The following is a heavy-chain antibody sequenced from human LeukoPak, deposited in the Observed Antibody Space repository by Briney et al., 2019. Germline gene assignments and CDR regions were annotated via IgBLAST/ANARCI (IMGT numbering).Heavy chain of an antibody. D-gene: IGHD3-10*01. J-gene: IGHJ4*02. Sequence: GGSLRLSCAASGFTFSSYWMHWVRQAPGKGLVWVSRINTDGSSTSYADSVKGRFTISRDNAKNTLYLQMNSLRAEDTAVYYCAQKGITMVRGVIHTYFDYWGQGTLVTVSS. CDR2: INTDGSST. CDR3: AQKGITMVRGVIHTYFDY. CDR1: GFTFSSYW. V-gene: IGHV3-74*01.